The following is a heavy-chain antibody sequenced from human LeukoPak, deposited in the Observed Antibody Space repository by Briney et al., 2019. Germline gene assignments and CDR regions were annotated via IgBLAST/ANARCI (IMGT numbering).Heavy chain of an antibody. CDR3: ARVCSGGSCTDAFDI. J-gene: IGHJ3*02. CDR1: GFAFGNES. CDR2: ISSSSSYI. Sequence: GGSLRLSCATSGFAFGNESMNWVRQAPGKGLEWVSSISSSSSYIYYADSVKGRFTISRDNAKNSLYLQMNSLRAEDTAVYYCARVCSGGSCTDAFDIWGQGTMVTVSS. V-gene: IGHV3-21*01. D-gene: IGHD2-15*01.